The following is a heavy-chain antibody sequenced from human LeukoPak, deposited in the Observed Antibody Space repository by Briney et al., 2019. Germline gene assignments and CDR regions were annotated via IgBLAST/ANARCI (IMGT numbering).Heavy chain of an antibody. CDR2: FDPEDGET. D-gene: IGHD2-8*01. Sequence: GASVKVSCKVSGYTLTELSMHWVRQAPGKGLEWMGGFDPEDGETIYAQKFQGRVTMTRDTSTSTVYMELTSLRSEDTAVYYCARDGLYCTNGVCSSDIWGQGTLVTVSS. J-gene: IGHJ3*02. V-gene: IGHV1-24*01. CDR3: ARDGLYCTNGVCSSDI. CDR1: GYTLTELS.